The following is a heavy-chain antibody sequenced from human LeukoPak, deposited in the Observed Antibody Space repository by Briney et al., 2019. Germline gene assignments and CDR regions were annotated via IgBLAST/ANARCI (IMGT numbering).Heavy chain of an antibody. D-gene: IGHD3-10*01. CDR3: ARGLYYGSGSYYGMVGFTHYGMDV. V-gene: IGHV1-8*01. J-gene: IGHJ6*02. CDR1: GYTFTSYD. Sequence: ASVKVSCKASGYTFTSYDINWVRQATGQGLEWMGWMNPNSGNTGYAQKFQGRVTMTRNTSISTAYMELSSLRSEDTAVYYCARGLYYGSGSYYGMVGFTHYGMDVWGQGTTVTVSS. CDR2: MNPNSGNT.